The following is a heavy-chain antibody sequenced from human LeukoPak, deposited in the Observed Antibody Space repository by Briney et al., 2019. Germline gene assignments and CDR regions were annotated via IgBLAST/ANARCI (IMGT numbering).Heavy chain of an antibody. J-gene: IGHJ5*02. Sequence: SETLSLTCAVYGGSFSGYYWSWIRQPPGKGLEWIGEINHSGSTNYNPSLKSRVTISVDTSKNQFSLKLSSVTAADTAVYYCARHVGTIAAAGTSWFDPWGQGTLVTVSS. CDR3: ARHVGTIAAAGTSWFDP. D-gene: IGHD6-13*01. V-gene: IGHV4-34*01. CDR1: GGSFSGYY. CDR2: INHSGST.